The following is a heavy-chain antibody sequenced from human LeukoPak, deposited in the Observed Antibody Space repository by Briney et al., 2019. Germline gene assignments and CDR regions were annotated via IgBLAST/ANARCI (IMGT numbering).Heavy chain of an antibody. CDR2: INPNSGGT. CDR3: AKAVEMYDFWSAYAVYYFDY. Sequence: ASVKVSCKASGYTFTGYYMHWVRQAPGQGLEWMGWINPNSGGTNYAQKFQGRVTMTRDTSISTAYMELSRLRSDDTAVYYCAKAVEMYDFWSAYAVYYFDYWGQGTLVTVSS. CDR1: GYTFTGYY. J-gene: IGHJ4*02. D-gene: IGHD3-3*01. V-gene: IGHV1-2*02.